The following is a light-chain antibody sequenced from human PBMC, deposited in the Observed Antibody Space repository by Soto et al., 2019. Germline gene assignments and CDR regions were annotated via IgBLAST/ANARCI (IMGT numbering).Light chain of an antibody. J-gene: IGKJ1*01. CDR1: QDSRND. Sequence: IKMTQSPSSLSASVGDRVTITCRASQDSRNDLAWYQQKPGQAPNLLIFAAFNLQSGVPSRFSGGGSGTHFTLTISSLQPDDFASYFCLQYYNFSWTFGQGTKVDI. CDR3: LQYYNFSWT. V-gene: IGKV1-6*01. CDR2: AAF.